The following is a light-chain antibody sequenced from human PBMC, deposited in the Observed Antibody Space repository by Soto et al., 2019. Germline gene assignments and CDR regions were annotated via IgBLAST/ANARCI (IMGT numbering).Light chain of an antibody. V-gene: IGLV2-18*02. CDR2: EVS. CDR3: KSYTSSSTYV. Sequence: QSALTQPPSVSGSPGQSVTISCTGTSSDVGSYNRVSWYQQPPGTAPKLMIYEVSNRPSGVPDRFSGSKSGNTASLTISGLQAEVYADYYCKSYTSSSTYVFGTGTKVTVL. J-gene: IGLJ1*01. CDR1: SSDVGSYNR.